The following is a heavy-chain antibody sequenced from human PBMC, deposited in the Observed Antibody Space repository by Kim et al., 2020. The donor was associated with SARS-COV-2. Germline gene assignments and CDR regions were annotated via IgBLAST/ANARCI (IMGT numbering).Heavy chain of an antibody. D-gene: IGHD3-10*01. J-gene: IGHJ6*02. CDR1: GFTFSSYG. Sequence: GGSLRLSCAASGFTFSSYGMHWVRQAPGKGLEWVAVIWYDGSNKYYADSVKGRFTISRDNSKNTLYLQMNSLRAEDTAVYYCAKGLRFMVRGVRRYGMDVWGQGTTVTVSS. CDR3: AKGLRFMVRGVRRYGMDV. CDR2: IWYDGSNK. V-gene: IGHV3-33*06.